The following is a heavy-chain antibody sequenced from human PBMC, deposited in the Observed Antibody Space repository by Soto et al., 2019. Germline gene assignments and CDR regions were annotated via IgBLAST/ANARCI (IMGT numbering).Heavy chain of an antibody. V-gene: IGHV1-18*04. D-gene: IGHD1-1*01. CDR2: ISAHNGNT. J-gene: IGHJ4*02. CDR3: ARGRYGDY. CDR1: GYTFTSYG. Sequence: QVHLVQSGAEVKKPGASVKVSYKASGYTFTSYGITWVLQAPGQGLEWMGWISAHNGNTDYAQKLKGRVIVTRDTSTSTAYMELRSLISDDTAVYYCARGRYGDYWGQGALVTVSS.